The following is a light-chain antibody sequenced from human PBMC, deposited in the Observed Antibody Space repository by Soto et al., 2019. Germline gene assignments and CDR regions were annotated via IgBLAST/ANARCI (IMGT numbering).Light chain of an antibody. Sequence: EIVLTQSPATLSLSPGERATLSCRASQSVSSYLAWYQQKPGQAPSLLIYDASNRATGIPARFSGSGSGTDFTLTISSLEPEEFAVYYCQQRSNCLFTFGPGTKVDIK. CDR1: QSVSSY. CDR2: DAS. CDR3: QQRSNCLFT. V-gene: IGKV3-11*01. J-gene: IGKJ3*01.